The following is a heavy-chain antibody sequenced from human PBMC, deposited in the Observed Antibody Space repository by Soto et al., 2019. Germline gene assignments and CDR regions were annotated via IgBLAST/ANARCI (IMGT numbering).Heavy chain of an antibody. D-gene: IGHD1-1*01. CDR3: ARGRYGDY. CDR2: ISAHNGNT. J-gene: IGHJ4*02. CDR1: GYGFTTDV. Sequence: QVHLVQSGAEVKKPGASVKVSCKGSGYGFTTDVITWVRQAPGQGLEWMAWISAHNGNTNYAQKLQGRVTVTRDTSTSTAYMELRSLRSDDTAVYYCARGRYGDYWGQGALVTVSS. V-gene: IGHV1-18*01.